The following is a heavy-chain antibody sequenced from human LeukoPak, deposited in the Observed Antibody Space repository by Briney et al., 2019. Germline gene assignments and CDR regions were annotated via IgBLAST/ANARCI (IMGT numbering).Heavy chain of an antibody. D-gene: IGHD1-7*01. CDR1: GGTFGSYA. CDR3: ARVGLINSITGTTAGWFDP. Sequence: SVKVSCKASGGTFGSYAISWVRQAPGQGLEWMGGIIPIFGTANYAQKFQGRVTITTDESTSTAYMELSSLRSEDTAVYYCARVGLINSITGTTAGWFDPWGQGTLVTVSS. CDR2: IIPIFGTA. J-gene: IGHJ5*02. V-gene: IGHV1-69*05.